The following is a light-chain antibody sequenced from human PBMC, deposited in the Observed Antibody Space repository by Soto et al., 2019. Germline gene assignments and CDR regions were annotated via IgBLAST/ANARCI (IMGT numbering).Light chain of an antibody. J-gene: IGLJ3*02. CDR3: STWDDTLKGPV. Sequence: QSVLTQPASVSGTPGQRVTISCSGTSSSIGNNRVNWYQQIPGTAPKLLIYSNIQRPSGVPDRFSGSKSGTSASLAITGLQSEDEADYYCSTWDDTLKGPVFGGGTKLTVL. V-gene: IGLV1-44*01. CDR1: SSSIGNNR. CDR2: SNI.